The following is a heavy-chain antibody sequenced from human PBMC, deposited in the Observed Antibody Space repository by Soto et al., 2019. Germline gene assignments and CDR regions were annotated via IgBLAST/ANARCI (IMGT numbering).Heavy chain of an antibody. Sequence: EVQLVESGGGLGKPGGALRLSCAASGFTFSSYSMNWVRQAPGKGLEWVSSISSSSSYIYYADSVKGRFTISRDNAKNSLYLQMNSLRAEDTAVYYCSRGGSSGWLIDYWGQGTLVTVSS. CDR2: ISSSSSYI. D-gene: IGHD6-19*01. CDR1: GFTFSSYS. CDR3: SRGGSSGWLIDY. J-gene: IGHJ4*02. V-gene: IGHV3-21*01.